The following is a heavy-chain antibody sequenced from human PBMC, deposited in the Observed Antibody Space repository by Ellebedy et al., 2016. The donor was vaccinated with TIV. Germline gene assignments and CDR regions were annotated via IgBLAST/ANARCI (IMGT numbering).Heavy chain of an antibody. V-gene: IGHV1-18*04. CDR1: GYTFTSYG. CDR3: ARELPPYSSDTNLYYYYGMDV. J-gene: IGHJ6*02. CDR2: ISADNGNT. Sequence: AASVKVSCKASGYTFTSYGISWVRQAPGQGLEWMGWISADNGNTNSAQKLQGRVTMTTDTSTSTAYMELRSLRSDDTAVYYCARELPPYSSDTNLYYYYGMDVWGQGTTVTVS. D-gene: IGHD6-19*01.